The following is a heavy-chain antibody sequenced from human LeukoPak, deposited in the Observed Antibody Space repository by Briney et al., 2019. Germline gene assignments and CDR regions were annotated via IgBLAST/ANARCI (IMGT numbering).Heavy chain of an antibody. CDR3: ARVPAGVIGMKDAFDI. J-gene: IGHJ3*02. V-gene: IGHV3-20*04. D-gene: IGHD3-16*02. CDR1: GFMFDDYG. Sequence: PGGSLRLSCEASGFMFDDYGLSWVRQVPGTGLEWVSGIDWSGEKTYYSDSVKGRFTISRHNAKNSLYLQMNSLRAEDTAVYYCARVPAGVIGMKDAFDIWGQGTMVTVSS. CDR2: IDWSGEKT.